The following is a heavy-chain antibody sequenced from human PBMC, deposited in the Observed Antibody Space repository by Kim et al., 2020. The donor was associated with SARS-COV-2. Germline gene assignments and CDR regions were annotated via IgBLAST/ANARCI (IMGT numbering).Heavy chain of an antibody. CDR1: GYTFTSYG. CDR3: ARALGGPGYSTKPWFDP. V-gene: IGHV1-18*01. CDR2: ISAYNGNT. Sequence: ASVKVSCKASGYTFTSYGISWVRQAPGQGLEWMGWISAYNGNTNYAQKLQGRVTMTTDTSTSTAYMELRSLRSDDTAVYYCARALGGPGYSTKPWFDPWGQGTLVTVSS. J-gene: IGHJ5*02. D-gene: IGHD6-13*01.